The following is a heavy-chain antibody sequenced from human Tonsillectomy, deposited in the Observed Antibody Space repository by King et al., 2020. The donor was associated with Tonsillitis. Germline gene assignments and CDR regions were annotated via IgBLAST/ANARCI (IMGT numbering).Heavy chain of an antibody. D-gene: IGHD3-10*01. V-gene: IGHV4-38-2*01. J-gene: IGHJ4*02. CDR3: ASLYDGSGSFYFDY. Sequence: QLQESGPGLVKPSETLSLSCAVSGSSITSGYYWGWIRQPPGRGLEWIGSIYHNGNTYYNPSLKSRVTVLIDKSKNQFSLKLSSVTAADTAVYYCASLYDGSGSFYFDYWGQGILVTVSS. CDR2: IYHNGNT. CDR1: GSSITSGYY.